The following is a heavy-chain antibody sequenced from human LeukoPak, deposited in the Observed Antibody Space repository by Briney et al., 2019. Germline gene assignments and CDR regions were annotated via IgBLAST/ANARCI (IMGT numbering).Heavy chain of an antibody. CDR2: ISSNGGST. D-gene: IGHD1-26*01. J-gene: IGHJ4*02. V-gene: IGHV3-64D*06. Sequence: PGGSLRLSCAASGFTFSNAWMSWVRQAPGKGLEYVSAISSNGGSTYYADSVKGRFTISRDNSKNTLYLQMSSLRAEDTAVYYCVKGELGIVGATLFDYWGQGTLVTVSS. CDR1: GFTFSNAW. CDR3: VKGELGIVGATLFDY.